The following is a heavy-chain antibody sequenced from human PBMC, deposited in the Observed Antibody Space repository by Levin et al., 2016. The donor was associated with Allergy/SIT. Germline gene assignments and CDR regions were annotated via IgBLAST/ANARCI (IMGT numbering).Heavy chain of an antibody. CDR3: ARAALYSSTWRSPFDY. CDR2: ISNTGSTI. Sequence: RQAPGKGLEWVSYISNTGSTIYYADSVKGRFTISRDNAKYSLYLQMNSLRADDTAVYYCARAALYSSTWRSPFDYWGQGTLVTVSS. D-gene: IGHD6-13*01. J-gene: IGHJ4*02. V-gene: IGHV3-11*01.